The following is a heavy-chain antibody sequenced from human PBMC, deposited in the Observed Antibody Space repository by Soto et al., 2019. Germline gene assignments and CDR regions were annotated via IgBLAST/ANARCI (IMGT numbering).Heavy chain of an antibody. J-gene: IGHJ6*02. CDR1: GFTFSSYW. CDR2: IKQDGSEK. D-gene: IGHD2-2*01. CDR3: ARDRYCSSTSCLRPPYYYYGMDV. Sequence: GGSLRLSCAASGFTFSSYWMSWVRQAPGKGLEWVANIKQDGSEKYYADSVKGRFTISRDNAKNSLYLQMNSLRAEDTAVYYCARDRYCSSTSCLRPPYYYYGMDVWGQGTTVTVSS. V-gene: IGHV3-7*01.